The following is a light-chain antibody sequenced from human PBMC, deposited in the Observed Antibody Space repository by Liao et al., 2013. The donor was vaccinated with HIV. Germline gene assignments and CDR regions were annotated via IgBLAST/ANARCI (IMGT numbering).Light chain of an antibody. Sequence: SYVLTQPPSLSVAPGKTARITCGGTNIGSKSVHWYQQKPGQAPVLVIFYDSVRPSGIPERFSGSNSGNTATLTISGTQAMDEADYYCQAWDRKTWVFGGGTKLTVL. CDR1: NIGSKS. J-gene: IGLJ3*02. V-gene: IGLV3-21*01. CDR2: YDS. CDR3: QAWDRKTWV.